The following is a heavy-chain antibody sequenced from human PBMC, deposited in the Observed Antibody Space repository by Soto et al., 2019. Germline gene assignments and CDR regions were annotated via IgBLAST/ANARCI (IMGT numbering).Heavy chain of an antibody. Sequence: GGSLRLSCAASGFTFSSYGMHWVRQAPGKGLEWVAVIWSDGTNKYYADSVKGRFTISRDNSKNTLYLQMNSLRAEDTAVYYCAKDSDFWSGSLDDWGQGTLVTVSS. D-gene: IGHD3-3*01. J-gene: IGHJ4*02. V-gene: IGHV3-30*02. CDR2: IWSDGTNK. CDR3: AKDSDFWSGSLDD. CDR1: GFTFSSYG.